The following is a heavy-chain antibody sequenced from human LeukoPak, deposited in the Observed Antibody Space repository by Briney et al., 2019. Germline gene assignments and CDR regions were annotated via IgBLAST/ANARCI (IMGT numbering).Heavy chain of an antibody. J-gene: IGHJ4*02. D-gene: IGHD3-10*01. CDR1: GYSFSTYW. V-gene: IGHV5-51*01. CDR3: ARHLYGSGSYSFEY. CDR2: IYPGDSDT. Sequence: GESLKISCQGSGYSFSTYWIGWVRQVPGKGLELMGIIYPGDSDTRYSPSFQGQVTISADKSISTAYLQWSRLKASDTAMYYCARHLYGSGSYSFEYWGQGTLVTVSS.